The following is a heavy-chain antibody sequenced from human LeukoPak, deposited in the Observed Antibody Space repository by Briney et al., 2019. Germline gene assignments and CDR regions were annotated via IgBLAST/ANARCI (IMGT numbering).Heavy chain of an antibody. Sequence: GGSLRLSCAASGFTFSSYWMSWVRQAPGKGLEWVSSISRSGSTKYYADSVKGRFTISRDNAKNSLFLQMNSLRAEDTAVYYCARVMKGAKQRFGELINRYSYYMDVWGKGTTVTISS. CDR2: ISRSGSTK. D-gene: IGHD3-10*01. CDR1: GFTFSSYW. J-gene: IGHJ6*03. CDR3: ARVMKGAKQRFGELINRYSYYMDV. V-gene: IGHV3-48*04.